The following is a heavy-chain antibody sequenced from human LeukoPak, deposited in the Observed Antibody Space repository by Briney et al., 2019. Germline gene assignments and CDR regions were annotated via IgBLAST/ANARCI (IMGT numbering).Heavy chain of an antibody. J-gene: IGHJ5*02. CDR2: INPSGGST. D-gene: IGHD1-1*01. V-gene: IGHV1-46*01. Sequence: RASVKVSCKASGYTFTNSYIHWVRQAPGQVLEWMGIINPSGGSTSYAQKFQGRVTMTRDMSTSTVYMELSSLRSEDTAVYYCARDVDTTGTKNWFDPWGQGTLVTVSS. CDR3: ARDVDTTGTKNWFDP. CDR1: GYTFTNSY.